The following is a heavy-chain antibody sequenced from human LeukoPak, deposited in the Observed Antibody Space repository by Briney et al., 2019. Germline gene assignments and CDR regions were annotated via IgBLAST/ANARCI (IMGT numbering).Heavy chain of an antibody. D-gene: IGHD5-18*01. CDR3: AKEQMDTAYAFDI. CDR1: GFTFSSYA. V-gene: IGHV3-30-3*01. Sequence: GGSLRLSCAASGFTFSSYAMHWARQAPGKGLEWVAVISYDGSNKYYADSVKGRFTISRDNSKNTLYLQMNSLRAEDTAVYYCAKEQMDTAYAFDIWGQGTMVTVSS. CDR2: ISYDGSNK. J-gene: IGHJ3*02.